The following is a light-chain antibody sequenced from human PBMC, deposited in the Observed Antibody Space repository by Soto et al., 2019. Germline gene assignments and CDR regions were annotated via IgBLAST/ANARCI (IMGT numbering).Light chain of an antibody. CDR1: QGIGNH. Sequence: DIQMTQSPSSLSASVGDRVTITCRASQGIGNHLAWYQQKPGKVPKLLIYAASTLQSGVPSRFSGSGSGTDFNLTISSLQPEDVATYSCQKYNSAPWTFGQGTKVEIK. J-gene: IGKJ1*01. CDR2: AAS. CDR3: QKYNSAPWT. V-gene: IGKV1-27*01.